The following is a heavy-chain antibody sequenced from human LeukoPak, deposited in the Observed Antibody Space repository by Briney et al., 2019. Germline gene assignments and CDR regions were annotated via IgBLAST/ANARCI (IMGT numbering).Heavy chain of an antibody. CDR3: AGGDYGNQRSNNWFDP. CDR2: ISHSGNI. V-gene: IGHV4-34*01. Sequence: PSDTLSLTCAVYGESFRAYYWTWLRQPPAKGLEWIGEISHSGNINYNPSLKSRVTISVDTSKNQFSLRLSSVTAADTAVYYCAGGDYGNQRSNNWFDPWGQGTLVTVSS. D-gene: IGHD4-17*01. J-gene: IGHJ5*02. CDR1: GESFRAYY.